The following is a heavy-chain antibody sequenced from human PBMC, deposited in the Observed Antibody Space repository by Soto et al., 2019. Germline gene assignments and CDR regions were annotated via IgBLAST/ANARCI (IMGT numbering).Heavy chain of an antibody. V-gene: IGHV1-69*06. CDR1: GGTFSSYA. CDR2: IIPIFGTA. D-gene: IGHD3-3*01. CDR3: ADTYYDFWSGYSYYYYYGMDV. J-gene: IGHJ6*02. Sequence: SVKVSCKASGGTFSSYAISWVRQAPGQGLEWMGGIIPIFGTANYAQKFQGRVTITADKSTSTAYMELSSLRSEDTAVYYCADTYYDFWSGYSYYYYYGMDVWGQGTTVTVS.